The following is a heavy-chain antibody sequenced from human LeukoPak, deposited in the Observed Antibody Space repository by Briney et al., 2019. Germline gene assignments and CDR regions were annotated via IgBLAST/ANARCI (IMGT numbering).Heavy chain of an antibody. CDR1: GGSFSGYY. CDR3: ARDKADSSGYYRVGFDP. V-gene: IGHV4-34*01. J-gene: IGHJ5*02. Sequence: PSETLSLTCAVYGGSFSGYYWSWIRQPPGKGLEWIGEIYHSGSTNYNPSLKSRVTISVDKSKNQFSLKLSSVTAADTAVYYCARDKADSSGYYRVGFDPWGQGTLVTVSS. D-gene: IGHD3-22*01. CDR2: IYHSGST.